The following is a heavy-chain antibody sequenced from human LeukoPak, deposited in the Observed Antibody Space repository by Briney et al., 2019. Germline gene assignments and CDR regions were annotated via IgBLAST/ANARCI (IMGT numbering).Heavy chain of an antibody. CDR1: GYTFTSYA. Sequence: GASVKVSCKASGYTFTSYAMNWVRQAPGQGLEWMGWINTNTGNPTYAQGFTGRFVFSLDTSVSTAYLQISSLKAEDTAVYYCARGGGEWQNYYYYMDVWGKGTTVTVSS. J-gene: IGHJ6*03. CDR3: ARGGGEWQNYYYYMDV. D-gene: IGHD3-10*01. CDR2: INTNTGNP. V-gene: IGHV7-4-1*02.